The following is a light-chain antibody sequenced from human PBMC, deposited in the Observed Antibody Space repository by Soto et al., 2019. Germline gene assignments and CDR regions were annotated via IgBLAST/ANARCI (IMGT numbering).Light chain of an antibody. Sequence: EVVLTQSPATLSLSPGDRAALSCKASQSVHNYLAWYQQKPGQAPRLLIYSASARATGFPARFSGSGSGTDFTLTISSLQSEDFAVYYCQQYNNWPWTFGQGTKV. V-gene: IGKV3-15*01. J-gene: IGKJ1*01. CDR1: QSVHNY. CDR3: QQYNNWPWT. CDR2: SAS.